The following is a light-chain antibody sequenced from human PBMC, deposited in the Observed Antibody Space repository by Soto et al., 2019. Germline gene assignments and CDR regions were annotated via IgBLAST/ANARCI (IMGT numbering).Light chain of an antibody. V-gene: IGKV3-20*01. CDR2: GAS. Sequence: EIVLTQSPGTLSLSPGKRPTLSCRASQSVSSSYLAWYQQKPGQAPRLLIYGASSRATGIPDRFSGSGSGTDFTLTISRLQPEDFALYYCQQYGTSPRTFGQGTKVEIK. CDR3: QQYGTSPRT. CDR1: QSVSSSY. J-gene: IGKJ1*01.